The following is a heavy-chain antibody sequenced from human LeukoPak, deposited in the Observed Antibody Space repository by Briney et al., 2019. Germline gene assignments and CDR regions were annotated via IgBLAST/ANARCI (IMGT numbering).Heavy chain of an antibody. V-gene: IGHV3-48*03. Sequence: GGSLRLSCAASGFTFSSYEMNWVRQAPGKGLEWVSYISSSGSTIYYADSVKGRFTISRDNAKNSLYLQMNSLRAEDTAVYYCAREPDDYSNFSWGQGTLVTVSS. CDR2: ISSSGSTI. CDR3: AREPDDYSNFS. D-gene: IGHD4-11*01. CDR1: GFTFSSYE. J-gene: IGHJ5*02.